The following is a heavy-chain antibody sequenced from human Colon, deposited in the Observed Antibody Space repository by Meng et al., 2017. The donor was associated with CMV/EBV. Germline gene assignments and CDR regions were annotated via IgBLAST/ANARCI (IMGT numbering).Heavy chain of an antibody. CDR2: INPNSGGT. Sequence: QGQLVQSGAEVKKPVASVKVSCKASGYTFTGYFMYWVRQAPGQGLEWMGSINPNSGGTNYAQKFQGRVTMTRDTSINTAYMELSRLRSDDTAVYYCATVSGGDFDYWGQGTLVTVSS. CDR3: ATVSGGDFDY. J-gene: IGHJ4*02. V-gene: IGHV1-2*02. D-gene: IGHD1-26*01. CDR1: GYTFTGYF.